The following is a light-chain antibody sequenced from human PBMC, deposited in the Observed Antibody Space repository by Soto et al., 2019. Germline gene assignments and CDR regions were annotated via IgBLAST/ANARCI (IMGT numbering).Light chain of an antibody. CDR2: GNS. CDR1: SSNIGAGYD. CDR3: QSYDSSLSVV. Sequence: QSVLTQPPSLSGAPGQRVTISCTGSSSNIGAGYDVHWYQQLPGTAPKLLIYGNSTRPSGVPDRVSGSKSGTSASLAITGLQAEDEADYYCQSYDSSLSVVFGGGTKLTVL. V-gene: IGLV1-40*01. J-gene: IGLJ2*01.